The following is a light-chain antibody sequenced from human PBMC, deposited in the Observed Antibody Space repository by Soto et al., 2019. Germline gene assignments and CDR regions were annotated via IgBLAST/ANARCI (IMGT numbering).Light chain of an antibody. J-gene: IGLJ2*01. V-gene: IGLV2-11*01. CDR2: DVT. CDR1: SSDVGIYNY. CDR3: CSYAGSYTML. Sequence: QSALTQPRSVSGSPGQSVTISCTGTSSDVGIYNYVSWYQQSPGKAPKLIIYDVTKRPSGVPDRFSGSKSGNTASLTISGLQAEDEDDYYCCSYAGSYTMLFGGGTKLTVL.